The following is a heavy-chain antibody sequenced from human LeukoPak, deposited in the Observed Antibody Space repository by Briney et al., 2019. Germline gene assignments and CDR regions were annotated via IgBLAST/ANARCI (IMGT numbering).Heavy chain of an antibody. CDR3: ARPGRDYYDSSGYDAFDI. CDR2: IYTSGST. V-gene: IGHV4-61*02. D-gene: IGHD3-22*01. Sequence: SETLSLTCTVSGGSISSGSYYRSWIRQPAGKGLEWIGRIYTSGSTNYNPSLKSRVTISVDTSKNQFSLKLSSVTAADTAVYYCARPGRDYYDSSGYDAFDIWGQGTMVTVSS. J-gene: IGHJ3*02. CDR1: GGSISSGSYY.